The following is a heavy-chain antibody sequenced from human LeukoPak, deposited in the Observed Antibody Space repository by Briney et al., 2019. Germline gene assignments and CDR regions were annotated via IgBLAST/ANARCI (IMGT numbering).Heavy chain of an antibody. CDR3: AKELGRYGMDV. Sequence: GGSLRLSCAASGFTFDDYAMHWVRHAPGKGLEWVSGFTWNSGSIGYADSVKGRFTISRDNAKNSLYLQMNSLRAEDTALYYCAKELGRYGMDVWGQGTTVTVSS. CDR1: GFTFDDYA. V-gene: IGHV3-9*01. CDR2: FTWNSGSI. D-gene: IGHD6-13*01. J-gene: IGHJ6*02.